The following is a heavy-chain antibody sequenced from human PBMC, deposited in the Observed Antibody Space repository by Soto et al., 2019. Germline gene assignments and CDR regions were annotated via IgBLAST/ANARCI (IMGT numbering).Heavy chain of an antibody. D-gene: IGHD6-19*01. V-gene: IGHV1-3*01. Sequence: QVQLVQSGAEVKKPGASVKVSCKASGYTFTSYAMHWVRQAPGQRLEWMGWINAGNGNTKYSQKFQGRVTITRDTSASTAYMELSSLRSEDTAVYYCARGFTMNSGWYAFKLLAQYYFDYWGQGTLVTVSS. CDR3: ARGFTMNSGWYAFKLLAQYYFDY. CDR2: INAGNGNT. CDR1: GYTFTSYA. J-gene: IGHJ4*02.